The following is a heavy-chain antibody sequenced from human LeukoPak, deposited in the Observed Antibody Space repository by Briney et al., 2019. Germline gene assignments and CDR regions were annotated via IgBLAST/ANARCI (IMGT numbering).Heavy chain of an antibody. D-gene: IGHD5-18*01. CDR3: AKDTGGRGYSYGYEGGPFDY. Sequence: GGSLRLSCAASGFTFDDYTMHWVRQAPGKGLEWVSLISWDGDITYYADSVKGRFTTSRDNSRNSLYLQMNSLRAEDTALYYCAKDTGGRGYSYGYEGGPFDYWGQGTLVTVSS. V-gene: IGHV3-43*01. CDR1: GFTFDDYT. J-gene: IGHJ4*02. CDR2: ISWDGDIT.